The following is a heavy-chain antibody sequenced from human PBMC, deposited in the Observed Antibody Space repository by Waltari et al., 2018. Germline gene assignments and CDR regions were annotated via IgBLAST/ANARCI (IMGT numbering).Heavy chain of an antibody. Sequence: QVQLQESGPGLVKPSETLSLTCPVSGGSISSHYWSWIRQPPGKGLEWIGDIYYSGSTNYNPSLKSRVTISVDTSKNQFSLKLSSVTAADTAVYYCARAGIVGATVDYWGQGTLVTVSS. CDR2: IYYSGST. CDR1: GGSISSHY. V-gene: IGHV4-59*11. J-gene: IGHJ4*02. D-gene: IGHD1-26*01. CDR3: ARAGIVGATVDY.